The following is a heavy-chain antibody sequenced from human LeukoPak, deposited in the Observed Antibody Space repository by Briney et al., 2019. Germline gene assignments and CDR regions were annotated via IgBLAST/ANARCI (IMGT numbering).Heavy chain of an antibody. D-gene: IGHD5-12*01. J-gene: IGHJ6*03. CDR2: INHSGST. Sequence: PSETLSLTCAVYGGSFSGYYWSWIRQPPGKGLEWIGEINHSGSTNYNPSLKCRVTISVDTSKNQFSLKLSSVTAADTAVYYCARRGHMDVWGKGTTVTVSS. CDR3: ARRGHMDV. CDR1: GGSFSGYY. V-gene: IGHV4-34*01.